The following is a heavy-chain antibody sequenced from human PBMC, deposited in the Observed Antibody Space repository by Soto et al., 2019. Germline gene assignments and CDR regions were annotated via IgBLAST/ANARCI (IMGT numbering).Heavy chain of an antibody. CDR1: GGSFSGYY. D-gene: IGHD3-3*01. Sequence: SETLSLTCAVYGGSFSGYYWSWIRQPPGKGLEWIGEINHSGSTNYNPSLKSRVTISVDTSKNQFSLKLSSVTAADTAVYYCARKTTLYDFWSGYVNWFDPWGQGTLVTVSS. V-gene: IGHV4-34*01. CDR3: ARKTTLYDFWSGYVNWFDP. CDR2: INHSGST. J-gene: IGHJ5*02.